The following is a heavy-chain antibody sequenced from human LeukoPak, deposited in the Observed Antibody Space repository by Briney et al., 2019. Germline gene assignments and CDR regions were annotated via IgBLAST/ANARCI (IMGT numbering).Heavy chain of an antibody. V-gene: IGHV1-69*13. Sequence: ASVKVSCKASGGTFSSYAISWVRQAPGQGLEWMGGIIPIFGTANYAQKFQGRVMITADESTSTAYMELSSLRSEDTAVYYCARTPSSGYSSSWFSFDPWGQGTLVTVSS. J-gene: IGHJ5*02. CDR3: ARTPSSGYSSSWFSFDP. CDR1: GGTFSSYA. CDR2: IIPIFGTA. D-gene: IGHD6-13*01.